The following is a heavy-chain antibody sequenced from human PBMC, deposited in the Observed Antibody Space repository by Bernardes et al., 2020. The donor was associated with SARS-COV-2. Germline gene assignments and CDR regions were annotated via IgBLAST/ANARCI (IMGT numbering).Heavy chain of an antibody. CDR3: AKGGVVVAAVLGHYYYAMDV. J-gene: IGHJ6*02. D-gene: IGHD2-2*01. V-gene: IGHV3-23*01. CDR1: GFTFSDSA. CDR2: LSGSGGLT. Sequence: GGSLRLSCTASGFTFSDSAMSWVRQAPGKGLEWLSTLSGSGGLTYSADSVKGRFTFSRDNSKNTVYLQMNSLRADDTAFYYCAKGGVVVAAVLGHYYYAMDVWGHGTTVTVSS.